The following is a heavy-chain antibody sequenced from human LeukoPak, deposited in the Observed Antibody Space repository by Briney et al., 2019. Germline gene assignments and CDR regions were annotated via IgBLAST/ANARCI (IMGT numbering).Heavy chain of an antibody. Sequence: PGGSLRLSCAASGFTFSNAWMSWVRQAPGKGLEWVGRIKSKTDGGTTDYAAPVKGRFTISRDDSKNTLYLQMNSLKTEDTAVYYCTTDRRYLEWFLIHSNWFDPWGQGTLVTVSS. V-gene: IGHV3-15*01. CDR2: IKSKTDGGTT. CDR1: GFTFSNAW. D-gene: IGHD3-3*01. CDR3: TTDRRYLEWFLIHSNWFDP. J-gene: IGHJ5*02.